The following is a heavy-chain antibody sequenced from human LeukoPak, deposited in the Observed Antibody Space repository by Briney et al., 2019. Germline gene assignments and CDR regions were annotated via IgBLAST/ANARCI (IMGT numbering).Heavy chain of an antibody. V-gene: IGHV3-21*01. Sequence: PGGSLRLSCAASGFTFSSYSMNWVRQAPGKGLEWVSSISSTSNYIYYADSVKGRFTISRDNAKNSLFLQMNGLRAEDTAVYYCARDGGPSGSYDYWGQGTLVTVSS. CDR2: ISSTSNYI. CDR1: GFTFSSYS. D-gene: IGHD1-26*01. CDR3: ARDGGPSGSYDY. J-gene: IGHJ4*02.